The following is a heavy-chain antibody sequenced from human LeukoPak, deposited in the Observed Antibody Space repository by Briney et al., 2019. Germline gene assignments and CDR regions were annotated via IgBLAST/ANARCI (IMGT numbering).Heavy chain of an antibody. CDR3: VRDSYTNTWHFQEKDY. V-gene: IGHV3-7*01. J-gene: IGHJ4*02. D-gene: IGHD2-2*02. CDR1: GFIFSDYW. CDR2: IRQDGSDK. Sequence: TGRSLRLSCAASGFIFSDYWMTWVSQAPRKGLEWVANIRQDGSDKYYVDPVNDRFTISRDNAKNSLFLQMNSLRAEETAVYYCVRDSYTNTWHFQEKDYWGQGTQVTVSS.